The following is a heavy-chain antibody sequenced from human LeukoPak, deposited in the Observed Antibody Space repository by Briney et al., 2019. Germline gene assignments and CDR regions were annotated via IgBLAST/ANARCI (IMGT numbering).Heavy chain of an antibody. D-gene: IGHD5-18*01. CDR3: ARGAYGYDNGFDI. CDR1: FGSISSYY. Sequence: SGTLSLTCTESFGSISSYYWSWIRQPPGKGLEWIGYIYYSGSTNYNPSLKSRVTISVDTSKNQFSLKLSSVTAADTAVYYCARGAYGYDNGFDIWGQGTKVTVS. CDR2: IYYSGST. V-gene: IGHV4-59*08. J-gene: IGHJ3*02.